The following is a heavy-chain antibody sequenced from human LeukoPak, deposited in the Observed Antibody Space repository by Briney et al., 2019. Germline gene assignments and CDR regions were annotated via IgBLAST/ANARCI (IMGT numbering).Heavy chain of an antibody. CDR2: MSYDGSNE. Sequence: GGSLRLSCAASGFTFSDYAMYWVRQAPGKGLEWVASMSYDGSNEYYADSVKGRFTISRDNSKNTLYLQMNSLRTKDTAVYYCARGAPPDYWGQGTLVTVSS. CDR1: GFTFSDYA. V-gene: IGHV3-30-3*01. J-gene: IGHJ4*02. CDR3: ARGAPPDY.